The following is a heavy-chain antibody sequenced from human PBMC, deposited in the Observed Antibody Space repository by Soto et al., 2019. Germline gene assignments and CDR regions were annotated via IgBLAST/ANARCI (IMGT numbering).Heavy chain of an antibody. J-gene: IGHJ4*02. D-gene: IGHD1-26*01. CDR3: AKEGGLSGSYYISSSYYFDY. V-gene: IGHV3-30*18. CDR1: GFTFSGYG. CDR2: ISYDGSNT. Sequence: QVQLVESGGGVVQPGRSLRLSCVASGFTFSGYGMHWVRQAPGKGLEWVAIISYDGSNTYYADSVKGRFTISRDNSKNTLYLQMNSLRAEDTSVYYCAKEGGLSGSYYISSSYYFDYWGQETLVTVSS.